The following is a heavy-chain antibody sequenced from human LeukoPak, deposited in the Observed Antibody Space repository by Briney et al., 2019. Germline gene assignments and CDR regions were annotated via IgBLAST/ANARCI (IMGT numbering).Heavy chain of an antibody. D-gene: IGHD3-10*01. Sequence: AGGSLRLSCAASGFTFSSYWMSWVRQAPGKGLEWVANIKQDGSEKYYVDSVKGRFTISRDNSKNTLYLQMHSLRAEDTAVYYCAKALVPAMVRGVIHYWGQGILVTVSS. J-gene: IGHJ4*02. CDR2: IKQDGSEK. CDR1: GFTFSSYW. CDR3: AKALVPAMVRGVIHY. V-gene: IGHV3-7*01.